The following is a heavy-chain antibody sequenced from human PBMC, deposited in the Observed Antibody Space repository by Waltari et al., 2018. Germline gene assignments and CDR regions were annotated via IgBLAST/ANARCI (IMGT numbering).Heavy chain of an antibody. CDR3: AKGRVGATMGYYFDY. V-gene: IGHV3-23*01. Sequence: EVQLLESGGGLVQPGGSLRLSCAASGFTFSSYAMSWVRQAPGKGVEWVSAISVSGGSTYYADSVKGRFTISRDNSKNTLYLQMNSLRAEDTAVYYCAKGRVGATMGYYFDYWGQGTLVTVSS. CDR1: GFTFSSYA. J-gene: IGHJ4*02. D-gene: IGHD1-26*01. CDR2: ISVSGGST.